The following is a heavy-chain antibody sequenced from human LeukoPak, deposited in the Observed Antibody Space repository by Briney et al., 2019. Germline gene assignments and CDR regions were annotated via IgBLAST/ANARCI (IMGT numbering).Heavy chain of an antibody. CDR2: INPNNAGT. V-gene: IGHV1-2*02. CDR1: GYLFTDYH. CDR3: ARDPFILALPHYRYGMDV. J-gene: IGHJ6*02. Sequence: ASMKVPCKSSGYLFTDYHMYWVRQAPGLGLEWMGVINPNNAGTNPAQQLQGRLTMTRHTSISPAYMALSRLTSDHTAVYYCARDPFILALPHYRYGMDVWGQGTTVTVYS. D-gene: IGHD3-16*01.